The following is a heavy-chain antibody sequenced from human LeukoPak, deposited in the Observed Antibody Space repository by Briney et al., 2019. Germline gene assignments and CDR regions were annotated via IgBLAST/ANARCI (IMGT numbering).Heavy chain of an antibody. J-gene: IGHJ5*02. CDR1: GGSFSGYY. V-gene: IGHV4-34*01. D-gene: IGHD3-10*01. CDR3: ARGITMVRGPSNWFDP. CDR2: INHSGST. Sequence: SETLSLTCAVYGGSFSGYYWSWIRQPPGKGLEWIGEINHSGSTNYNPSLKSRVTISVDTSKNQFSLKLSSVTAADTAVYYCARGITMVRGPSNWFDPWGQGTLSPSPQ.